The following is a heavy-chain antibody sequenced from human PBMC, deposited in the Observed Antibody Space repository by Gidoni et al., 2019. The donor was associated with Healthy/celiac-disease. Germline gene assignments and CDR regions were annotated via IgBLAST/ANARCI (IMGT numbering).Heavy chain of an antibody. CDR3: AREDRRNRDGYNYVH. V-gene: IGHV1-69*06. J-gene: IGHJ4*02. D-gene: IGHD5-12*01. CDR2: IIPIFGTA. CDR1: GGTFSSYA. Sequence: QVQLVQSGAEVKKPGSSVKVSCKASGGTFSSYAISWVRPAPGHGLEWMGGIIPIFGTANYAQKCLGRVTITADKSTSTAYMELSSLRSEDTAVYYCAREDRRNRDGYNYVHWGQGTLVTVSS.